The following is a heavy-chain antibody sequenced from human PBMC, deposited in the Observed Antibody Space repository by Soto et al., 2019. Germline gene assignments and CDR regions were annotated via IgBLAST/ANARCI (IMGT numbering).Heavy chain of an antibody. Sequence: EVQLLESGGGLVQPGGSLGLSCAASGFTFSSYDMSWVRQAPGKGLEYVSSISVTGSGTYYADSVKGRFTISRDNSKNTLYRQMNSRRVEDTAVYYCARTTTTKSRDYWGQGTLVTVSS. CDR3: ARTTTTKSRDY. V-gene: IGHV3-23*01. CDR1: GFTFSSYD. J-gene: IGHJ4*02. CDR2: ISVTGSGT. D-gene: IGHD4-17*01.